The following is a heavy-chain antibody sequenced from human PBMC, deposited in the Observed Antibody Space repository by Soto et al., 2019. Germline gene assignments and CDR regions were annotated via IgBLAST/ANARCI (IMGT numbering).Heavy chain of an antibody. D-gene: IGHD3-10*01. CDR3: ACRASRKFDY. Sequence: SLRLSCAASGVTFSSYAMSWVRQAPGKGLEWVSAISGSGASTYYADSVKGRFIISRDNSKNTVYLQMRSLRADDTAIYYCACRASRKFDYWGQGTLVTVSS. CDR2: ISGSGAST. V-gene: IGHV3-23*01. CDR1: GVTFSSYA. J-gene: IGHJ4*02.